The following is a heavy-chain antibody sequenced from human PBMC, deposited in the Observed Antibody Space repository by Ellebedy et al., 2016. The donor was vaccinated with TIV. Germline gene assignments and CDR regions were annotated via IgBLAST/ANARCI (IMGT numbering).Heavy chain of an antibody. V-gene: IGHV4-39*01. Sequence: MPSETLSLTCTVSGGSISSTTYYWGWIRRPPGKGLEWIGSVYYSGSTYYNPSLKSRVTISVDTSKNQFSLKVTSMTAADTAVYYCARHVRGSGYDYWGQGTLVTVSS. D-gene: IGHD3-10*01. CDR2: VYYSGST. J-gene: IGHJ4*02. CDR3: ARHVRGSGYDY. CDR1: GGSISSTTYY.